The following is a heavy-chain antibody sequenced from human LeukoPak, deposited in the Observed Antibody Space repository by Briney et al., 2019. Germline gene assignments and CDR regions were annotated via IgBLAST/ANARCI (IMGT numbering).Heavy chain of an antibody. CDR3: ARDRVIYDY. V-gene: IGHV3-11*01. J-gene: IGHJ4*02. CDR2: ISPSGRTI. CDR1: GFRFSDSGFSFSDYY. D-gene: IGHD2-21*01. Sequence: GGSLRLSCAASGFRFSDSGFSFSDYYMSWIRQAPGKGLEWVSYISPSGRTINYADSVKGRFTISRDNAKNSLYLQMNSLRVEDTAVYYCARDRVIYDYWGQGTLVTVSS.